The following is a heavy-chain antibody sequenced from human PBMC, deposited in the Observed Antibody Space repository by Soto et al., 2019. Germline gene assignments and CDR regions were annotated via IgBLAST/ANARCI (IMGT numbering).Heavy chain of an antibody. CDR2: VWYDGGNK. Sequence: QVQLVESGGGVVQPGRSLRLSCAASGFTFRNYGVHWVRQAPAKGLEWVALVWYDGGNKNYVDSVKGRFTISRDNSKNTLYLQMNSLRDEDTAVYYCVRAAGYSGNDYVYYYGMDVWGQGTTVTVSS. CDR3: VRAAGYSGNDYVYYYGMDV. J-gene: IGHJ6*02. D-gene: IGHD5-12*01. V-gene: IGHV3-33*01. CDR1: GFTFRNYG.